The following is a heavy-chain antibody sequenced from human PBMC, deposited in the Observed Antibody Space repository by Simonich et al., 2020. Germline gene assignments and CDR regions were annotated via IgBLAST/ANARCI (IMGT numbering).Heavy chain of an antibody. Sequence: QITLKESVPTLVKPTQTLTLTCTFSGFSRSTSGVGLGWILQPPGKALEWLALIYWNDDKRYNPSLKSRLTITKDTSKNQVVLTMTNMDPVDTATYYCAHRRGFFDYWGQGTLVTVSS. CDR2: IYWNDDK. J-gene: IGHJ4*02. CDR1: GFSRSTSGVG. V-gene: IGHV2-5*01. CDR3: AHRRGFFDY.